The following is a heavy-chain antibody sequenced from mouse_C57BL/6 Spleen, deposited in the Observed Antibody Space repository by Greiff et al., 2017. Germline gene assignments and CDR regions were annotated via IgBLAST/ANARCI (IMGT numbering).Heavy chain of an antibody. V-gene: IGHV3-6*01. Sequence: EVHLVESGPGLVKPSQSLSLTCSVTGYSITSGYYWNWIRQFPGNKLEWMGYISYDGSNNYNPSLKNRIPITRDTSKNQFFLKLNSVTTEDTATYYCARDGAYYSNPYAMDYWGQGTSVTVSS. CDR2: ISYDGSN. J-gene: IGHJ4*01. CDR1: GYSITSGYY. D-gene: IGHD2-5*01. CDR3: ARDGAYYSNPYAMDY.